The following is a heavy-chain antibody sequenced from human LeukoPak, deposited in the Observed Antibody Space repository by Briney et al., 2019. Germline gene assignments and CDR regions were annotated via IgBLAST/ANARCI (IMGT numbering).Heavy chain of an antibody. CDR1: GFTVSNNY. V-gene: IGHV3-53*01. D-gene: IGHD6-13*01. CDR2: VYGGGST. CDR3: AALWSSIAAAWNY. J-gene: IGHJ4*02. Sequence: GGSLRLSCAASGFTVSNNYMSWVRQAPGKGLEWVSVVYGGGSTYYADSVKGRFTISRDNSKNTLYLQMNSLRAEDTAVYYCAALWSSIAAAWNYWGQGTLVTVSS.